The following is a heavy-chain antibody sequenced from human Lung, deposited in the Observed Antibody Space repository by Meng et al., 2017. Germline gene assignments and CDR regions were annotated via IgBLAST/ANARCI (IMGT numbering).Heavy chain of an antibody. CDR1: LGSITSSNW. V-gene: IGHV4-4*02. CDR2: ISQSGRT. J-gene: IGHJ4*02. D-gene: IGHD6-19*01. Sequence: QVQLQESGPGLVKPTGTLSLTCSVSLGSITSSNWWSWVRQPPGKGLEWIGEISQSGRTNYDPSLGGRVTISVESNTQFSLKLSSVTAADTAVYYCASHVTMAGQRGFDYWGQGTLVTVSS. CDR3: ASHVTMAGQRGFDY.